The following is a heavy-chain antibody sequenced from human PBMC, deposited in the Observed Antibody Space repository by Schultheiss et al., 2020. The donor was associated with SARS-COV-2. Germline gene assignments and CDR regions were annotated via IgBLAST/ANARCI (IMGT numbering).Heavy chain of an antibody. CDR1: GGTFSSYA. Sequence: SVKVSCKASGGTFSSYAISWVRQAPGQGLEWMGGIIPIFGTANYAQKFQGRVTITADESTSTAYMELSSLRAEDTAVYYCARDKYYYDSTSSLFDYWGQGTLVTVSS. CDR3: ARDKYYYDSTSSLFDY. CDR2: IIPIFGTA. V-gene: IGHV1-69*13. D-gene: IGHD3-22*01. J-gene: IGHJ4*02.